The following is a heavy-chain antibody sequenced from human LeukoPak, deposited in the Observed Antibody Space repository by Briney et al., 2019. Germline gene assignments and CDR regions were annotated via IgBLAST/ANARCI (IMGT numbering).Heavy chain of an antibody. Sequence: GGSLRLSCAASGFTFSSYAMHWVRQAPGKGLEWVAVISYDGSNKYYADSVKGRFTISRDNSKNTLYLQMNSLRAEDTAVYYCARAPWLVHLDYRGQGTLVTVSS. CDR2: ISYDGSNK. CDR3: ARAPWLVHLDY. J-gene: IGHJ4*02. D-gene: IGHD6-19*01. CDR1: GFTFSSYA. V-gene: IGHV3-30-3*01.